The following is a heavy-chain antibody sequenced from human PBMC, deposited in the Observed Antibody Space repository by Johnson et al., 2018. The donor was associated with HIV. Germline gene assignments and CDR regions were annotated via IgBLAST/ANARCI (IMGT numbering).Heavy chain of an antibody. D-gene: IGHD6-6*01. CDR3: ARDIVAARGVIDAFDI. J-gene: IGHJ3*02. CDR1: GFSFDDYG. CDR2: INWNGGST. Sequence: EVHLVESGGGVVRPGGSLRLSCAASGFSFDDYGMSWVRQAPGKGLEWVSNINWNGGSTGYADSVKGRFTISRDNAKNSLYLQMNSLRAEDTALYYCARDIVAARGVIDAFDIWGQGTMVTVSS. V-gene: IGHV3-20*04.